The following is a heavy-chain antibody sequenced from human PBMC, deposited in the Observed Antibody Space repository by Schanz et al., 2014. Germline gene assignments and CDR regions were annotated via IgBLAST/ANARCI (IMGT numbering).Heavy chain of an antibody. J-gene: IGHJ4*02. CDR2: LSAGADRI. V-gene: IGHV3-23*04. CDR1: GFTFNNYA. Sequence: EVQLVEYGGGLVQPGGSLRLSCAASGFTFNNYAMGWVRQAPGKGLEWVSALSAGADRIYYANSVKGRFTVTRDNSKNTLYLQMNSMTAEDTAAYFCAKDTRMTPAGTGVFFDYWGQGTLVTVSS. D-gene: IGHD6-13*01. CDR3: AKDTRMTPAGTGVFFDY.